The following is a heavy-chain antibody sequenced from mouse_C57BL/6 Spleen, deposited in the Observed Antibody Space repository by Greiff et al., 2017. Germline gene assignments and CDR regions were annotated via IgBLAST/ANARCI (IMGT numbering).Heavy chain of an antibody. V-gene: IGHV1-61*01. D-gene: IGHD2-1*01. J-gene: IGHJ3*01. CDR1: GYTFTSYW. CDR2: IYPSDSET. CDR3: ARRGYYGNLAWFAY. Sequence: QVQLQQPGAELVRPGSSVKLSCKASGYTFTSYWMDWVKQRPGQGLEWIGNIYPSDSETHYNQKFKDKATLTVDKSSSTAYMQLSSLTSEDSAVCYGARRGYYGNLAWFAYWGQGTLVTVSA.